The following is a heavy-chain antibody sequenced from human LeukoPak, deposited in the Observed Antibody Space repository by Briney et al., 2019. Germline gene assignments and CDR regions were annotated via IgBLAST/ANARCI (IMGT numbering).Heavy chain of an antibody. CDR1: GYSVTSGYY. CDR2: IYHSGST. D-gene: IGHD3-22*01. V-gene: IGHV4-38-2*01. CDR3: ARHLYDSSGYYWLDY. J-gene: IGHJ4*02. Sequence: SETLSLTCAVSGYSVTSGYYWGWIRPPPGKGLEWIGSIYHSGSTYYNPSLKSRVTISIDTSKNQFFLKLNSVTAADTAVYYCARHLYDSSGYYWLDYWGQGTLVTVSS.